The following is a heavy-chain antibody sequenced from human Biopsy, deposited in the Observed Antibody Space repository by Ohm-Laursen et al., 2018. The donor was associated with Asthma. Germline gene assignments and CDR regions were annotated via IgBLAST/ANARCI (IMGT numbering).Heavy chain of an antibody. J-gene: IGHJ6*02. CDR2: LSYDGSNK. CDR1: GFTFRSYG. V-gene: IGHV3-30*03. Sequence: SLRLSCAASGFTFRSYGMHWVRQAPGKGLEWVAFLSYDGSNKYYGDSVKGRFTISRDNSKNTLYLQMDSLRAEGTAVHYCASYEVVTAILPMDVWGQGTTVTVSS. D-gene: IGHD2-21*02. CDR3: ASYEVVTAILPMDV.